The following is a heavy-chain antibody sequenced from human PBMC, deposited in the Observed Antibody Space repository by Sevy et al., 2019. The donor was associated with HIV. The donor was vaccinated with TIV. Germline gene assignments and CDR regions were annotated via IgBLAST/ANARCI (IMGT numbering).Heavy chain of an antibody. Sequence: GGSRRLSCAASGFTCSDYGMQWVRQAPGKGLEWVAVIWNDGSNKYYADSVMGRLTTSRDNSSNTLYLQMNSLRAEVTAVYYCAKDVRGEGIRPGDRDYWGQGTLVTVSS. D-gene: IGHD3-10*02. V-gene: IGHV3-33*06. CDR2: IWNDGSNK. CDR3: AKDVRGEGIRPGDRDY. J-gene: IGHJ4*02. CDR1: GFTCSDYG.